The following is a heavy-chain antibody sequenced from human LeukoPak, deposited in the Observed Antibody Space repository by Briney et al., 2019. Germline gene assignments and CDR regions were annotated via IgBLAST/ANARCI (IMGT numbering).Heavy chain of an antibody. CDR3: ARRWFSYYFDY. D-gene: IGHD4-23*01. Sequence: SKTLSLTCAVYGGSFSGYYWSWIRQPPGKGLEWIGEINHSGSTNYNPSLKSRVTISVDTSKNQFSLKLSSVTAADTAVYYCARRWFSYYFDYWGQGTLVTVSS. CDR1: GGSFSGYY. V-gene: IGHV4-34*01. J-gene: IGHJ4*02. CDR2: INHSGST.